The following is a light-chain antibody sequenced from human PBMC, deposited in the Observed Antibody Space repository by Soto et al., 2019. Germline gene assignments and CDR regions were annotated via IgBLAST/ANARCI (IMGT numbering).Light chain of an antibody. CDR3: QQYESSPRT. Sequence: EIVLTQSPGTLSLSPGERATLSCRASQSVSSSYLAWYQQKPGQAPRLLIYGASSRATGIPDRFSGSGSGTDFSLTISRLEPEDFAVYYCQQYESSPRTFGQGTKREIK. CDR2: GAS. J-gene: IGKJ2*01. CDR1: QSVSSSY. V-gene: IGKV3-20*01.